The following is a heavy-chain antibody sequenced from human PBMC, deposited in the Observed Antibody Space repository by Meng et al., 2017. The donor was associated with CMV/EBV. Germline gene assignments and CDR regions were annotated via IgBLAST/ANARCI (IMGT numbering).Heavy chain of an antibody. CDR3: ATLGLLFRPFDGYYGMDV. CDR1: GGTFSSYA. CDR2: IIPIFGTV. V-gene: IGHV1-69*05. J-gene: IGHJ6*02. Sequence: SVKVSCKASGGTFSSYAISWVRQAPGQGLEWMGGIIPIFGTVNYAQKFQGRVTITTDESTSTAYMELSSLRSEDTAVYYCATLGLLFRPFDGYYGMDVWGQGTTVTVSS. D-gene: IGHD2-21*01.